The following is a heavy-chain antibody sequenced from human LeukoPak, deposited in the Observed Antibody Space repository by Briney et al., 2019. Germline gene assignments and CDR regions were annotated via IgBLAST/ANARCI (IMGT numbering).Heavy chain of an antibody. CDR2: IIPIFGTA. CDR1: GGTFSSYA. V-gene: IGHV1-69*05. CDR3: AADPYYDSSGYLEFDY. J-gene: IGHJ4*02. D-gene: IGHD3-22*01. Sequence: SVKVSCKASGGTFSSYAISWVRQAPGQGLEWMGGIIPIFGTANYAQKFQERVTITRDMSTSTAYMELSSLRSEDTAVYYCAADPYYDSSGYLEFDYWGQGTLVTASS.